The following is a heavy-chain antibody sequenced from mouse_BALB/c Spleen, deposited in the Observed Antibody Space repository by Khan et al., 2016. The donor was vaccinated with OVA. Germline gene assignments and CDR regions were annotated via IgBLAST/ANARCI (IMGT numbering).Heavy chain of an antibody. CDR1: GYSFTGYN. V-gene: IGHV1S135*01. J-gene: IGHJ2*01. CDR2: IDPYNGGT. CDR3: AREEDYFLDY. Sequence: VQLQQSGPELEKPGASVKISCKASGYSFTGYNMNWVKQNNGKSLEWIGNIDPYNGGTSYNQKLKGQARLTVVKSSSTAYMQLKSLTSEDSAVYYCAREEDYFLDYWGQGTTLTVSS.